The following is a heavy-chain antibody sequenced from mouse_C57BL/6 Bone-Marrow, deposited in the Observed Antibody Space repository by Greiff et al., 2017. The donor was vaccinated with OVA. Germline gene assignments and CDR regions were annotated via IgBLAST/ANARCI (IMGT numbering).Heavy chain of an antibody. Sequence: QVQLQQSGAELVRPGASVKLSCKASGYTFTDYYINWVKQRPGQGLEWIARIYPGSGNTYYNEKFKGKATLTAEKSSSTAYMQLSSLTSEDSAVYFCAREGYYAPYWGQGTTLTVSS. D-gene: IGHD2-1*01. J-gene: IGHJ2*01. CDR1: GYTFTDYY. V-gene: IGHV1-76*01. CDR2: IYPGSGNT. CDR3: AREGYYAPY.